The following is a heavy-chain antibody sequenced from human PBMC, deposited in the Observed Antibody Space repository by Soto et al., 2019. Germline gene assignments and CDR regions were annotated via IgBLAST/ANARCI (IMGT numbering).Heavy chain of an antibody. V-gene: IGHV1-18*01. Sequence: QVQLVQSGGEVKKPGASVKVSCKPAGYTFTNYVISWVRQAPGQGLEWMGWISPFNGHTKYAQKSQDRVTLTTDTSTSTAYMELRSLRLDAAGVYYGGRDAGGGSYLPSWGQGPRSAVSS. CDR1: GYTFTNYV. CDR2: ISPFNGHT. D-gene: IGHD1-26*01. J-gene: IGHJ5*02. CDR3: GRDAGGGSYLPS.